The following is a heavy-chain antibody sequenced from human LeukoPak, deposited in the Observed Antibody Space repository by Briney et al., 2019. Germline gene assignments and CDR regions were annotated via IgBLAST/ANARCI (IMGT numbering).Heavy chain of an antibody. J-gene: IGHJ4*02. CDR2: ISNTGST. Sequence: PSETLSLTCTVSGGSIRSYYGSWFRQPPGKGLEWIAYISNTGSTKYNPSLRSRVTISVDTSKNQFSLKLSSVTAADTAVYYCARAVGDYTFDYWGQRALVTVSS. CDR1: GGSIRSYY. V-gene: IGHV4-59*01. CDR3: ARAVGDYTFDY. D-gene: IGHD4-17*01.